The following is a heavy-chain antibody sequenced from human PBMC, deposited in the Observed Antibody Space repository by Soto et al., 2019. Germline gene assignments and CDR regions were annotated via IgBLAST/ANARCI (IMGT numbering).Heavy chain of an antibody. V-gene: IGHV3-33*01. CDR2: IWYDGSNK. CDR3: ARDASHTAMVFDY. CDR1: GFTFSSYG. D-gene: IGHD5-18*01. Sequence: GGSLRLSCAASGFTFSSYGMHWVRQAPGKGLEWVAVIWYDGSNKYYADSVKGRFTISRDNSKNTLYLQMNSLRAEDTAVYYCARDASHTAMVFDYWGQGTLVTVSS. J-gene: IGHJ4*02.